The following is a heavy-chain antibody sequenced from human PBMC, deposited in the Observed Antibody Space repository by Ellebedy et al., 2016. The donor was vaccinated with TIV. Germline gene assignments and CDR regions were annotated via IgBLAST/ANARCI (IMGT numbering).Heavy chain of an antibody. CDR3: ASRSIAAAGTLEVDY. J-gene: IGHJ4*02. V-gene: IGHV1-69*13. CDR2: IIPIFGTA. Sequence: SVKVSCXASGGTFSSYAISWVRQAPGQGLEWMGGIIPIFGTANYAQKFQGRVTITADESTSTAYMELSSLRSEDTAVYYCASRSIAAAGTLEVDYWGQGTLVTVSS. CDR1: GGTFSSYA. D-gene: IGHD6-13*01.